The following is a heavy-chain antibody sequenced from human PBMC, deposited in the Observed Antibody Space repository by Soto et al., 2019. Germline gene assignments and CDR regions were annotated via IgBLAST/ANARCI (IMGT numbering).Heavy chain of an antibody. Sequence: EVPLLESGGGLVQPGGSLRLSCAASGLPFSSHAMSWVRQAPGKGLEWVSSISISGGNTYYADSVRGRFTISRDNSKNTLYLHMNSLTAEDTAIYYCANEIRPNDYWGQGTLVTVSS. CDR3: ANEIRPNDY. D-gene: IGHD4-17*01. J-gene: IGHJ4*02. V-gene: IGHV3-23*01. CDR1: GLPFSSHA. CDR2: ISISGGNT.